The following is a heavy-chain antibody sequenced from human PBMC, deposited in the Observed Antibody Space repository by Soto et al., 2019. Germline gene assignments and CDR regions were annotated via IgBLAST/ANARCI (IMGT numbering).Heavy chain of an antibody. D-gene: IGHD6-19*01. CDR1: GFXXXXXS. V-gene: IGHV3-21*01. CDR3: ARDGIAVAGTGELYYFDY. CDR2: ISSSSSYI. Sequence: EVQLVESGGGLXXXGGSXXLSCAASGFXXXXXSMNXXXQAPGKGLEWVSSISSSSSYIYYADSVKGRFTISRDNAKNSLYPQMNSLRAEDTAVYYCARDGIAVAGTGELYYFDYWGQGTLVTVSS. J-gene: IGHJ4*02.